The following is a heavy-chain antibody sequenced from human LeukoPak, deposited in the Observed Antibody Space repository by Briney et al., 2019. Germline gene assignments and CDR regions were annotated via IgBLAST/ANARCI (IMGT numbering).Heavy chain of an antibody. CDR3: ARSGEPGDSRGIYYFDN. Sequence: ASVKVSCKASGYTFISYVINWVRQAPGQGLEWMGRISTYNGNTNYVQKFQGRVTMTTDTSTSTAYMELRSLRSDDTAVFYCARSGEPGDSRGIYYFDNWGQGILVTVSS. CDR1: GYTFISYV. D-gene: IGHD3-22*01. CDR2: ISTYNGNT. J-gene: IGHJ4*02. V-gene: IGHV1-18*01.